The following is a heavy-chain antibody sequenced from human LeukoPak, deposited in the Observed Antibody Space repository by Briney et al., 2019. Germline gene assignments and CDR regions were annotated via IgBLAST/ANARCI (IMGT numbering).Heavy chain of an antibody. Sequence: GGSLGLSCAASGFTFNKYPMNWVRQAPGKGLEWISNIRDDSDATTYADSVKGRFTISRDNAKNSLYLQINSLRAEDTAVYYCVRDLNWAFDYWGQGTLVTVSS. CDR2: IRDDSDAT. D-gene: IGHD3-16*01. CDR1: GFTFNKYP. J-gene: IGHJ4*02. CDR3: VRDLNWAFDY. V-gene: IGHV3-48*01.